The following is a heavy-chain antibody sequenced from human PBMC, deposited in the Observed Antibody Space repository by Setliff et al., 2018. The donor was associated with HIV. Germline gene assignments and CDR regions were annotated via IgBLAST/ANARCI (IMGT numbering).Heavy chain of an antibody. CDR2: INHSGST. Sequence: SETLSLTCVVYVGSFSGYYWSWIRQPPGKGLEWIGEINHSGSTNYNMSLWSRVTISLDASRNQFSLELISVTAADTAVYCCAGGPGTTSIDYWAQGTLVTVSS. CDR1: VGSFSGYY. J-gene: IGHJ4*02. V-gene: IGHV4-34*01. D-gene: IGHD1-26*01. CDR3: AGGPGTTSIDY.